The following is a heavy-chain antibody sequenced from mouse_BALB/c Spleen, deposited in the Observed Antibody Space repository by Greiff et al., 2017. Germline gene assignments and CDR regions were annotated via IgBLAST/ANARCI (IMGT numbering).Heavy chain of an antibody. CDR1: GFSFTSYG. J-gene: IGHJ2*01. Sequence: QVQLQQSGPGLVAPSQSLSITCTVSGFSFTSYGVHWVRQPPGKGLEWLGVIWAGGSTNYNSAHMSRLSISKDNSKSQVFLKMNSLQTDDTAMYYCARAGTGGYYFDYWGQGTTLTVSS. D-gene: IGHD4-1*01. CDR2: IWAGGST. V-gene: IGHV2-9*02. CDR3: ARAGTGGYYFDY.